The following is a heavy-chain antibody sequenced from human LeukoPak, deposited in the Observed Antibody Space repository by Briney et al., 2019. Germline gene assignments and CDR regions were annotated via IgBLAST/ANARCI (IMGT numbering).Heavy chain of an antibody. J-gene: IGHJ4*02. CDR3: TTDLKGGIAAAGTRY. CDR1: RFTFSNAW. V-gene: IGHV3-15*01. CDR2: IKSKTDGGTT. D-gene: IGHD6-13*01. Sequence: KSGGSLRLSCAASRFTFSNAWMSWVRQAPGKGLEWVGRIKSKTDGGTTDYAAPVKGRFTISRDDSKNTLYLQMNSLKTDDTAVYYCTTDLKGGIAAAGTRYWGQGTLVTVSS.